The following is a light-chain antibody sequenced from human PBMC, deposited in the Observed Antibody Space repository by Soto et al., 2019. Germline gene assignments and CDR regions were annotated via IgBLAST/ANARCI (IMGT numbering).Light chain of an antibody. V-gene: IGLV2-14*02. CDR2: EVN. Sequence: QSALTQPASVSGSPGQSITISCTGTNGDVGSYDLVSWYQRYPGEAPKLIIYEVNKRPSGISNRFSGSKSGNTASLTISGLQAEDEADYYCSSYTSSSTLVFGGGTKLTVL. CDR1: NGDVGSYDL. J-gene: IGLJ2*01. CDR3: SSYTSSSTLV.